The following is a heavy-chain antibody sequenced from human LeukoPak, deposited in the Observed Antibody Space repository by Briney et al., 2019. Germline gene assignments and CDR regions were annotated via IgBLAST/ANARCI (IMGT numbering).Heavy chain of an antibody. D-gene: IGHD5-12*01. CDR2: ISWDGGST. V-gene: IGHV3-43D*04. CDR3: AKGRGYSGYDEIDY. CDR1: GSTFDDYA. Sequence: GGSLRLSCAASGSTFDDYAMHWVRQAPGKGLEWVSLISWDGGSTYYADSVKGRFTISRDNSKNSLYLQMNSLRAEDTALYYCAKGRGYSGYDEIDYWGQGTLVTVSS. J-gene: IGHJ4*02.